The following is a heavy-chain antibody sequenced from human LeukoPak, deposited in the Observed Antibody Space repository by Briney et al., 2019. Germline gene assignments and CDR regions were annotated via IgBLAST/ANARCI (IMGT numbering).Heavy chain of an antibody. D-gene: IGHD5-24*01. J-gene: IGHJ6*03. CDR2: ISSSGSTI. V-gene: IGHV3-48*03. CDR3: ARRNGVATITGVGYYYYYYMDV. CDR1: GFTFSSYE. Sequence: GGSLRLSCAASGFTFSSYEMNWVRQAPGKGLEWVSYISSSGSTIYYADSVKGRFTISRDDAKNSLYLQMNSLRAEDTAVYYCARRNGVATITGVGYYYYYYMDVWGKGTTVTISS.